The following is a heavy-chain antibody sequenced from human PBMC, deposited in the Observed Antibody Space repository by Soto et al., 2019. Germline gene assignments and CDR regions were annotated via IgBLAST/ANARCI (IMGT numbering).Heavy chain of an antibody. CDR2: ISYDGTDE. J-gene: IGHJ4*02. CDR1: GFSFSSYG. D-gene: IGHD3-9*01. V-gene: IGHV3-30*18. CDR3: AKQESDWADHFDY. Sequence: QVQLVESGGGVVQPGRSLRLSCAASGFSFSSYGMHWVRQAPGKGLEWVSMISYDGTDEYYADSVKGRFTISRDNSKNEVYLQMNSLRPEDKDVDYCAKQESDWADHFDYWGQGTLVTVSS.